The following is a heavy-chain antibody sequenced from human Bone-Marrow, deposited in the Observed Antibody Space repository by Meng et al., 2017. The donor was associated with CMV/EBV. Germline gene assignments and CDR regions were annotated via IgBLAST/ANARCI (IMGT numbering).Heavy chain of an antibody. CDR3: ARSIVPAAADAFDI. CDR1: GFTVSSNY. CDR2: IYSGGST. D-gene: IGHD2-2*01. J-gene: IGHJ3*02. Sequence: GESLKISCAASGFTVSSNYMSWVRQAPGKGLEWVSVIYSGGSTYYADSVKGRFTISRDNSKNTLYLQMNSLRAEDTAVYYCARSIVPAAADAFDIWGQGTIVTVSS. V-gene: IGHV3-53*01.